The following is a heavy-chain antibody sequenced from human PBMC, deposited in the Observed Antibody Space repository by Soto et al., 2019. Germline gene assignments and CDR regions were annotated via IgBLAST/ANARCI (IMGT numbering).Heavy chain of an antibody. CDR1: GFAFNSYV. CDR3: AKGRYFDVSGGCANF. V-gene: IGHV3-23*01. CDR2: ISGSGWQT. Sequence: PGGSLRLSCVASGFAFNSYVMSWVRQTPEKGLEWVSAISGSGWQTYYAQSVQGRFTISGDNSKSTVYLHMNSLRAEDSGIYYCAKGRYFDVSGGCANFWGRGTLVTVSS. J-gene: IGHJ4*02. D-gene: IGHD3-9*01.